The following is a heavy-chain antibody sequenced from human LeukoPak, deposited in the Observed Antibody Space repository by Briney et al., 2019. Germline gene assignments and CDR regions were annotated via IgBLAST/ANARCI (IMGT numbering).Heavy chain of an antibody. J-gene: IGHJ4*02. CDR3: ASVTAMAPN. CDR1: GFTFSSYG. V-gene: IGHV3-30*19. CDR2: ISYDGSNK. D-gene: IGHD5-18*01. Sequence: GGSLRLSCAASGFTFSSYGMHWVRQAPGKGLEWVAVISYDGSNKYYADSVKGRFTISRDNSKNTLYLQMNSLRAEDTAVYYCASVTAMAPNWGQGTLVTVSS.